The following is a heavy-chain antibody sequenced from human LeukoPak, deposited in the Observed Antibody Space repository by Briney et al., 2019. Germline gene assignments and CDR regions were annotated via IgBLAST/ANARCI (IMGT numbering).Heavy chain of an antibody. CDR2: IIPIFVTA. D-gene: IGHD3-9*01. CDR1: GGTFSSYA. V-gene: IGHV1-69*13. J-gene: IGHJ6*04. CDR3: ARGANYDILTGYYPLHYYYYGMDV. Sequence: GASVKVSCKASGGTFSSYAISWVRQAPGQGLEWMGGIIPIFVTANYAQKFQGRVTITADESTSTAYMELSSLRSEDTAVYYCARGANYDILTGYYPLHYYYYGMDVWGKGTTVTVSS.